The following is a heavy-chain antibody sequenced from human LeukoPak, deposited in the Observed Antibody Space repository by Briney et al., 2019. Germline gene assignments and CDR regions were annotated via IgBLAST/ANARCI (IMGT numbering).Heavy chain of an antibody. J-gene: IGHJ4*02. Sequence: SETLSLTCTVSGGSISYSIYYWAWIRQPPGKGLEWIGTISYSGSTYYNPSLKSRVTISVDTSKNQFSLKLNSVTTADTAVYYCTTGRAAAGQYYFDYWGQGTLVTVSS. CDR3: TTGRAAAGQYYFDY. CDR1: GGSISYSIYY. V-gene: IGHV4-39*01. CDR2: ISYSGST. D-gene: IGHD6-13*01.